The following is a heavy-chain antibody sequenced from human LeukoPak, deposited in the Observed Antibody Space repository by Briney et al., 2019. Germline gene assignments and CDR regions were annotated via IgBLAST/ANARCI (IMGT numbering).Heavy chain of an antibody. J-gene: IGHJ4*02. V-gene: IGHV1-8*01. D-gene: IGHD3-16*02. CDR3: ARVKSYDHVWGSYRYRYYFDY. Sequence: ASVKVSCKASGYTFTSYDINWVRQATGQGLEWMGWMNPNSGNTGYAQKFQGRVTMTRNTSISTAYMELSSLRSEDTAVYYCARVKSYDHVWGSYRYRYYFDYWGQGTLVTVSS. CDR1: GYTFTSYD. CDR2: MNPNSGNT.